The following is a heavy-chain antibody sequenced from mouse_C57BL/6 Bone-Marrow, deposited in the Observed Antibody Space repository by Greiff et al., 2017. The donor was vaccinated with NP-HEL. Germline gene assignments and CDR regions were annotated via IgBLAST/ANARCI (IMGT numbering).Heavy chain of an antibody. CDR1: GFSLTSYG. J-gene: IGHJ4*01. CDR2: IWSGGST. Sequence: VKLMESGPGLVQPSQSLSITCTVSGFSLTSYGVHWVRQSPGKGLEWLGVIWSGGSTDYNAAFISRLSISKDNSKSQDFFKMNSLQADDTAIYYCARLANWDLYYAMDYWGQGTSVTVSS. D-gene: IGHD4-1*01. V-gene: IGHV2-2*01. CDR3: ARLANWDLYYAMDY.